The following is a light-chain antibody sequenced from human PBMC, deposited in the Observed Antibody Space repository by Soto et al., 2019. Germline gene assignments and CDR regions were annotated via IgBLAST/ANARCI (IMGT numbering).Light chain of an antibody. CDR2: GAS. V-gene: IGKV3-15*01. CDR1: QSVSSN. Sequence: EIVMTQSPATLSVSPGERATLSCRASQSVSSNLAWYQQKPGQAPRLLIYGASTRATGIPGRFSGSGSGTEFDLTISSLQSEDLAIYYCQQYNSWSSITFGQGTRLEIK. CDR3: QQYNSWSSIT. J-gene: IGKJ5*01.